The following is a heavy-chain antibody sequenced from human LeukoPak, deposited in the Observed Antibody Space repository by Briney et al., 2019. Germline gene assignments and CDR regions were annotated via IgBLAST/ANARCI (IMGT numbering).Heavy chain of an antibody. CDR3: ARVGQGSGYYYDWYYFDY. J-gene: IGHJ4*02. V-gene: IGHV3-66*01. D-gene: IGHD3-22*01. CDR2: IYSGGST. Sequence: GGSLRLSCAASGFTVSSNYMSWVRQAPGKGLERVSVIYSGGSTYYADSVKGRFTISRDNSKNTLYLQVNSLRAEDTAVYYCARVGQGSGYYYDWYYFDYWGQGTLVTVSS. CDR1: GFTVSSNY.